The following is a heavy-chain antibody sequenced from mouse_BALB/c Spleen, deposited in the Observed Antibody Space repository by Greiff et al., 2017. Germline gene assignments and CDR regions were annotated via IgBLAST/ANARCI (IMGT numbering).Heavy chain of an antibody. CDR1: GFSLTSYG. Sequence: QVQVKESGPGLVAPSQSLSITCTVSGFSLTSYGVHWVRQPPGKGLEWLGVIWDGGSTNYNSALMSGLSSSKNNSKGQVFLKMNRLQTDDTAMDSCVRDWRLGRSMDYWGQGTSVTVSS. V-gene: IGHV2-9*02. CDR2: IWDGGST. J-gene: IGHJ4*01. CDR3: VRDWRLGRSMDY. D-gene: IGHD4-1*01.